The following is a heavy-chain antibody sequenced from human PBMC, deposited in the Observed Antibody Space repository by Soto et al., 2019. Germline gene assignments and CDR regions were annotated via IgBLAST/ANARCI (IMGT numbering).Heavy chain of an antibody. D-gene: IGHD6-19*01. Sequence: QAQLVQSGAEVKKPGASVKVSCKASGYTFTSYDINWVRQAPGQGLEWVGWINPTSDYTAYAQKFKGRVTLTRNTAIATAYMELSSLSSEDTAVYFCGIQIHPGYTSDWGPGTLVTGSS. J-gene: IGHJ4*02. CDR2: INPTSDYT. V-gene: IGHV1-8*01. CDR1: GYTFTSYD. CDR3: GIQIHPGYTSD.